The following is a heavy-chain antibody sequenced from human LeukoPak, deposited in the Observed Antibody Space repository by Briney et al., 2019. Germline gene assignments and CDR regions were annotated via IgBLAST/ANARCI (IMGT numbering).Heavy chain of an antibody. V-gene: IGHV4-30-2*01. J-gene: IGHJ6*03. Sequence: PSQTLSLTCSVSGVSISSGGYSWSWIRQPPGKGLEWIAYIYHSGGTYYNPSLKSRVTISVDRSKNQFSLKLSSVTAADTAVYYCARDGRRPGDTMDVWGKGTTVTVSS. D-gene: IGHD3-10*01. CDR1: GVSISSGGYS. CDR2: IYHSGGT. CDR3: ARDGRRPGDTMDV.